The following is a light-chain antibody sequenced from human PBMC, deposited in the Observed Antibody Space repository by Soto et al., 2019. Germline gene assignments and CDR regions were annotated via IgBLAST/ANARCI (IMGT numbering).Light chain of an antibody. Sequence: QSVLTQPASVSDSPGQSITISCTGTSSDVGGSDPVSWYQQYPGKAPKLMIYDVSNRPSGVSDRFSGSKSGNTASLTISGLQAEDEADYYCSSYSGITVVFGGGTKLTVL. CDR2: DVS. V-gene: IGLV2-14*03. CDR3: SSYSGITVV. J-gene: IGLJ3*02. CDR1: SSDVGGSDP.